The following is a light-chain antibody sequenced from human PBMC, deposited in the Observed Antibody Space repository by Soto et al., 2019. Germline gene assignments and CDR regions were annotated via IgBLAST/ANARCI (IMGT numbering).Light chain of an antibody. CDR1: QSVSSN. CDR3: QQYNDWPPVT. V-gene: IGKV3-15*01. CDR2: GAS. J-gene: IGKJ4*01. Sequence: EIVMTQSPATLSVSPGERATLSCRASQSVSSNLAWYQQKPGQAPRLLIHGASTRATGIPVRFSGSGSGTEFTLTISSLQSEDFALYYCQQYNDWPPVTFGGGTKVEI.